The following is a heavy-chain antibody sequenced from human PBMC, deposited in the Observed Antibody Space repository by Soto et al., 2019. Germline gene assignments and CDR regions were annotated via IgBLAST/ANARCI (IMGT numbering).Heavy chain of an antibody. D-gene: IGHD2-21*01. J-gene: IGHJ3*02. CDR2: IFSNDEK. CDR3: ARTPYSTLDAFDI. V-gene: IGHV2-26*01. CDR1: GFSLSNARMG. Sequence: QVTLKESGPVLVKPTETLTLTCTVSGFSLSNARMGVSWIRQPPGKALEWLAHIFSNDEKSYSTSLKSRLTLSKDTSKSPVVLTMTNLDPVDTAKYYCARTPYSTLDAFDIWGQGTMVTVSS.